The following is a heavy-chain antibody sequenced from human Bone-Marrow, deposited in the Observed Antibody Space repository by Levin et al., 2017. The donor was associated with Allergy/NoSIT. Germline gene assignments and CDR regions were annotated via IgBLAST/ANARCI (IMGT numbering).Heavy chain of an antibody. D-gene: IGHD2-15*01. V-gene: IGHV3-30*18. CDR2: ISLDGNTQ. J-gene: IGHJ4*02. CDR1: GFTFSNYA. Sequence: GGSLRLSCAVSGFTFSNYAMHWVRQAPGRGLEWVAFISLDGNTQYYADSVKGRFTVSRDNSNNTLHLQMNSLRVEDTAIYFCAKDAYTCSGGSCYFFDHWGQGGLVTVSS. CDR3: AKDAYTCSGGSCYFFDH.